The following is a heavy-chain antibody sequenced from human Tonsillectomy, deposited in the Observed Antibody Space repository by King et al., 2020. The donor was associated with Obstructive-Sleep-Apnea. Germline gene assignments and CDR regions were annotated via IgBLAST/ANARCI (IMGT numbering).Heavy chain of an antibody. CDR1: GVSFSGYY. D-gene: IGHD3-10*01. V-gene: IGHV4-34*01. CDR2: INHSGST. Sequence: HVQLQQWGAGLLKPSETLSLTCAVYGVSFSGYYWSWIRQPPGKGLEWIGEINHSGSTNYNPSLKSRVPISVDTSKNQFSLKLSSVTAANTAVYYCARGSMVRGVMGDYWGQGTLVTVSS. CDR3: ARGSMVRGVMGDY. J-gene: IGHJ4*02.